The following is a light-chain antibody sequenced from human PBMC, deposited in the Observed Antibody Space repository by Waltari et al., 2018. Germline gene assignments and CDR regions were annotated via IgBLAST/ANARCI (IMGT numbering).Light chain of an antibody. CDR2: EVS. CDR1: NNDVGAYNF. J-gene: IGLJ1*01. Sequence: QSALTQPASVSGSPGQSITISCTGTNNDVGAYNFVSWYQQHPGKAPKLMLHEVSNPPSVVSTRFSGSKSGNTASLTISGLQAEDEADYHCSSYTRSHTYVFGPGTTVTVL. CDR3: SSYTRSHTYV. V-gene: IGLV2-14*01.